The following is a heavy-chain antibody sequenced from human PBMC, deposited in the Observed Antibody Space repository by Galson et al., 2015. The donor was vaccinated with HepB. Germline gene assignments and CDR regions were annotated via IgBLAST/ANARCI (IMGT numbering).Heavy chain of an antibody. CDR1: GVSIGSGDYW. CDR3: ARTNFGNYAKNYYFYYLDV. Sequence: TLSLTCTVSGVSIGSGDYWWSWVRQQPGKGLEWLGYIFRRGDVYYTPSLQRRLLLSVNTSENPFSLRVSSMTVADTAVYYCARTNFGNYAKNYYFYYLDVWGEGITVTVSS. V-gene: IGHV4-31*03. D-gene: IGHD1-7*01. CDR2: IFRRGDV. J-gene: IGHJ6*03.